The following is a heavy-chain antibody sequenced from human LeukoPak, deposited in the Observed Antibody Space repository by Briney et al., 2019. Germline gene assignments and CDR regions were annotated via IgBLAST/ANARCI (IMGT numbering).Heavy chain of an antibody. V-gene: IGHV4-59*01. CDR1: GGSISSYY. Sequence: SETLSLTCTVSGGSISSYYWSWIRQPPGKGLEWIGYIYYSGSTNYNPSLKSRVTISLDTSKNQFSLKLSSVTAADTAVYYCARTDLNTVTSWGFDPWGQGTLITVTS. J-gene: IGHJ5*02. CDR2: IYYSGST. CDR3: ARTDLNTVTSWGFDP. D-gene: IGHD4-17*01.